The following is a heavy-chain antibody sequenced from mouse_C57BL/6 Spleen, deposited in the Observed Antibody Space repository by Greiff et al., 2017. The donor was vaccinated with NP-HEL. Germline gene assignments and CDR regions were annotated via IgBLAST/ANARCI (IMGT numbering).Heavy chain of an antibody. Sequence: VQLQQSGAELVTPGASVKLSCKASGYTFTSYWMHWVKQRPGQGLEWIGMIHPNSGSTNYNEKFKSKATLTVDKSSSTAYMQLSSLTSEDSAVYYCARGDLLFYAMDYWGQGTSVTVSS. V-gene: IGHV1-64*01. J-gene: IGHJ4*01. D-gene: IGHD2-1*01. CDR2: IHPNSGST. CDR1: GYTFTSYW. CDR3: ARGDLLFYAMDY.